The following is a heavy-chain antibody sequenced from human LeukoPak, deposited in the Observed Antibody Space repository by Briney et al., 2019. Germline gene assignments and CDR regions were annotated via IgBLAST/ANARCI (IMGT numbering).Heavy chain of an antibody. Sequence: PGGSLRLSCAASGFTFSNFAMHWVRQAPGKGLEWVAMMSYDGSNKYTDSVKGRFTISRDNSKNMVDLYMSNLKIEDTAVYYCARDSWGFDFWGQGTLATVSS. CDR1: GFTFSNFA. CDR2: MSYDGSNK. CDR3: ARDSWGFDF. D-gene: IGHD7-27*01. V-gene: IGHV3-30*04. J-gene: IGHJ4*02.